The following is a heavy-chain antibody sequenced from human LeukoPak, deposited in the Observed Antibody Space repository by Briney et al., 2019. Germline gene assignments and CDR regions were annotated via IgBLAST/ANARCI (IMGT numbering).Heavy chain of an antibody. CDR3: ARETRNYDFWSGYYTMDAFDI. CDR1: GYTFTSYD. CDR2: MNPNSGNT. V-gene: IGHV1-8*03. D-gene: IGHD3-3*01. Sequence: ASVKVSCKASGYTFTSYDTNWVRQATGQGLEWMGWMNPNSGNTGYAQKFQGRVTITRNTSISTAYMELSSLRSEDTAVYYCARETRNYDFWSGYYTMDAFDIWGQGTMVTVSS. J-gene: IGHJ3*02.